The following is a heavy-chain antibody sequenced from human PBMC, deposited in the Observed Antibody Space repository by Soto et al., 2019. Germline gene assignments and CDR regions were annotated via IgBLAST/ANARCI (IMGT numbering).Heavy chain of an antibody. CDR1: GVSISSYF. CDR2: IFYSGST. CDR3: ARQGISGSYYFDF. Sequence: SETLSLTCTVSGVSISSYFWSWIRQPPGKGLEWIGYIFYSGSTNYNPSLKSRVTMSLDTSKNQFSLKLVSVTPADTAVYYCARQGISGSYYFDFWGQGTPVTVSS. J-gene: IGHJ4*02. D-gene: IGHD3-10*01. V-gene: IGHV4-59*01.